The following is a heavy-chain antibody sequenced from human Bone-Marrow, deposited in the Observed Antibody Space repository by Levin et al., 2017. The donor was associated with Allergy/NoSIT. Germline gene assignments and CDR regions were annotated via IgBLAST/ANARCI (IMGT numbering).Heavy chain of an antibody. CDR3: AKDPNYYGSGSYYTGFDY. D-gene: IGHD3-10*01. J-gene: IGHJ4*02. CDR2: ISGSGGST. Sequence: GESLKISCAASGFTFSSYAMSWVRQAPGKGLEWVSAISGSGGSTYYADSVKGRFTISRDNSKNTLYLQMNSLRAEDTAVYYCAKDPNYYGSGSYYTGFDYWGQGTLVTVSS. V-gene: IGHV3-23*01. CDR1: GFTFSSYA.